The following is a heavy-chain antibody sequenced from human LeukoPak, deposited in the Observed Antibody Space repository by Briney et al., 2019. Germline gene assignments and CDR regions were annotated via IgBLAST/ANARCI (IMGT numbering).Heavy chain of an antibody. Sequence: PGGSLRLSCAASGFTFSSYAMNWVRQAPGKGVEWVSAISGGGGSTYYADSVKGRFTISRDNSKNTLYLQMNSLRADDTAVYYCAKDSSSSPHWFDPWGQGTLVTVSS. CDR1: GFTFSSYA. CDR3: AKDSSSSPHWFDP. CDR2: ISGGGGST. J-gene: IGHJ5*02. V-gene: IGHV3-23*01. D-gene: IGHD6-6*01.